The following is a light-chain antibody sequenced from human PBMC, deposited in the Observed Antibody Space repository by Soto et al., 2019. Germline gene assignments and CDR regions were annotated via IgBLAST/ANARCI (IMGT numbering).Light chain of an antibody. V-gene: IGKV3-15*01. CDR3: LQYSTWPPLYT. J-gene: IGKJ2*01. CDR1: QSVSSY. CDR2: DAS. Sequence: EIVMTQSPATLSVSLGERVTLSCRASQSVSSYLAWYQQKPGQAPRLLISDASTRATDIPDRFSGSGSGTDFTLTISSLQSTDLAFDYCLQYSTWPPLYTFGQGTKLEIK.